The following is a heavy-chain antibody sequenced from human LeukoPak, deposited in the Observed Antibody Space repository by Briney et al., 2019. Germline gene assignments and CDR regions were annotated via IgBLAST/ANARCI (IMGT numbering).Heavy chain of an antibody. V-gene: IGHV3-48*01. D-gene: IGHD2-2*01. CDR3: GRVRAGYQFDY. J-gene: IGHJ4*02. Sequence: PGGSLRLSCAASGFTFSSHSMNWVRQAPGKGLEWVSYISGSSSTIYYADSVKGRFTISRDNAKNSLYLQMNSLRAEDTAVYYWGRVRAGYQFDYWGQGPLVTVP. CDR1: GFTFSSHS. CDR2: ISGSSSTI.